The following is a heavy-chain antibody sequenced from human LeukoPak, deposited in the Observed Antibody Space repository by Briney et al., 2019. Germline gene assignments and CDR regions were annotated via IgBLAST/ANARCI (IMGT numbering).Heavy chain of an antibody. V-gene: IGHV3-23*01. J-gene: IGHJ4*02. CDR2: ISGIGGRT. D-gene: IGHD6-19*01. CDR3: AKQQRAAVADDLDY. Sequence: GGSPRLSCAASGFTFSSYAMSWVRQAPGKGLEWVSAISGIGGRTYYAYSVKGRFTISRDNSKNTLYLQMNSLRAEDTAVYYCAKQQRAAVADDLDYWGQRTLVTVSS. CDR1: GFTFSSYA.